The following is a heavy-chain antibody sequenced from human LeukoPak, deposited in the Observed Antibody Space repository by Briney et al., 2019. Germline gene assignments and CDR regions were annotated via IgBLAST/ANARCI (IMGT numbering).Heavy chain of an antibody. CDR3: AGDLFWGARYDAFDI. V-gene: IGHV1-3*01. D-gene: IGHD3-10*02. CDR2: INAGNGNT. CDR1: GYTFTSYA. Sequence: ASVKVSCKASGYTFTSYAMHWVRQAPGQRLEWMGWINAGNGNTKYSQKFQGRVTITRDTSASTAYMELSSLRSEDTAVYYCAGDLFWGARYDAFDIWGQGTMVTVSS. J-gene: IGHJ3*02.